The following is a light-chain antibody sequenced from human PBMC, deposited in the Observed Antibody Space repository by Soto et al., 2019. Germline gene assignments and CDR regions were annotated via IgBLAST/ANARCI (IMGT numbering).Light chain of an antibody. V-gene: IGKV3-20*01. CDR3: QQYGNSRGT. CDR1: QSVSTSY. Sequence: PGTLSLSPGDRATLSCRASQSVSTSYLAWYQQKPGQAPRLLIYGASSRATGIPDRFSGSGSGTDFTLTISGLEPEDFAVYYCQQYGNSRGTFGQGTKV. J-gene: IGKJ1*01. CDR2: GAS.